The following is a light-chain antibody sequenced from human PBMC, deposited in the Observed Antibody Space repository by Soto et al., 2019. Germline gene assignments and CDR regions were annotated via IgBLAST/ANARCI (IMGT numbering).Light chain of an antibody. V-gene: IGKV1-27*01. J-gene: IGKJ4*01. CDR2: GAS. CDR1: QGISNY. Sequence: DIRRTESTSSLSASLGNRVTITCRASQGISNYVAWYQQKPGKVPKLLIYGASTLQSGVPSRFSGCASGTDFTLSISSLQREDDENYYCQEYDGSPLTFGGGPKVDIK. CDR3: QEYDGSPLT.